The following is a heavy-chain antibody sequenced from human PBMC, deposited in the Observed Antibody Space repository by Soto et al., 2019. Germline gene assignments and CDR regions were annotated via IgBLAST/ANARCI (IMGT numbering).Heavy chain of an antibody. Sequence: SETLSLTCTVSGGSISSYYWSWIRQPPGKGLEWIGYIYYSGSTNYNPALKSRVTISVDTSKNQFSLKLSSVTAADTAVYYCARGPGTAIPFDYWGQGTLVTVSS. D-gene: IGHD6-13*01. CDR3: ARGPGTAIPFDY. CDR1: GGSISSYY. J-gene: IGHJ4*02. V-gene: IGHV4-59*01. CDR2: IYYSGST.